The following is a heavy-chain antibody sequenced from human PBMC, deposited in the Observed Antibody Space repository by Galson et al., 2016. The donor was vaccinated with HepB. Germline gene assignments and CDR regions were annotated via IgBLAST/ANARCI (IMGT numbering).Heavy chain of an antibody. CDR2: VFWDDHK. J-gene: IGHJ2*01. Sequence: PALVKPPQTLTLTCTFSGFSLSSRGVGVGWIRQPPGKALEWFALVFWDDHKRYRPSLQSRLTITKDTSKNQVVLTMTNIDPVDTATYYCAHTGPPRTDDDYRPWAFDLWGRGTLVTVSS. V-gene: IGHV2-5*02. CDR3: AHTGPPRTDDDYRPWAFDL. CDR1: GFSLSSRGVG. D-gene: IGHD4-17*01.